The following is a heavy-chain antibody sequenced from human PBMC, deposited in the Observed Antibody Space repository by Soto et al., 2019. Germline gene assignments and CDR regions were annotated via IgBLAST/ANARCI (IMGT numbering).Heavy chain of an antibody. CDR1: GGSFSCYI. D-gene: IGHD2-15*01. V-gene: IGHV4-34*01. CDR3: AREACSGGSCFYFGPDY. Sequence: SETLSLTCDVYGGSFSCYIWTCIRQTPGKGLQWIGQINHSGSANYNPSLKSRVTISVHTSNSQFSLELSSVTAADTAVYYCAREACSGGSCFYFGPDYWGQGTLVTVSS. CDR2: INHSGSA. J-gene: IGHJ4*02.